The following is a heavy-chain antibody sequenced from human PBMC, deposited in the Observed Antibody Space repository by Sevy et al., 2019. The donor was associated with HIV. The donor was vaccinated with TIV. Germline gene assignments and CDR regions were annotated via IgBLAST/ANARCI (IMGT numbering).Heavy chain of an antibody. D-gene: IGHD3-10*01. Sequence: ASVKVSCKVSGYTLTELSMHWVRQAPGKGLEWMGGFDPEDGETIYAQKFQGRVTMTEDTSTDTAYMELSSLRSEDTAGYYCATDITMVRGAKDYWGQGTLVTVSS. CDR2: FDPEDGET. J-gene: IGHJ4*02. V-gene: IGHV1-24*01. CDR3: ATDITMVRGAKDY. CDR1: GYTLTELS.